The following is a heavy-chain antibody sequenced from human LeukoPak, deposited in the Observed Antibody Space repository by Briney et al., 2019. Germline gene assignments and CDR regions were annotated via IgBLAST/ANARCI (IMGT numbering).Heavy chain of an antibody. CDR3: ARVGGSSWYYWFDP. Sequence: SETLSLTCTVSGGSISSYYWSWIRQPAGKGLEWIGRIYTSGSTNYNPSLKSRVTMSVDTSKNQFSLKLSSVTAADTAVYYCARVGGSSWYYWFDPWGQGTLVTVSS. J-gene: IGHJ5*02. CDR2: IYTSGST. V-gene: IGHV4-4*07. CDR1: GGSISSYY. D-gene: IGHD6-13*01.